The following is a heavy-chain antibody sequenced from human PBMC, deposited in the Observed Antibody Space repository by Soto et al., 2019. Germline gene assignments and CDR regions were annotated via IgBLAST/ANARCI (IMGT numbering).Heavy chain of an antibody. J-gene: IGHJ4*02. Sequence: ASVKVSCKASGYTFTSYAMHWVRQAPGQRLEWMGWINAGNGNTKYSQKFQGRVTITRDTSASTAYMELSSLRSEDTAVYYCASPHDSSGYYLLGSYWGQGTLVTVSS. CDR2: INAGNGNT. CDR1: GYTFTSYA. D-gene: IGHD3-22*01. CDR3: ASPHDSSGYYLLGSY. V-gene: IGHV1-3*01.